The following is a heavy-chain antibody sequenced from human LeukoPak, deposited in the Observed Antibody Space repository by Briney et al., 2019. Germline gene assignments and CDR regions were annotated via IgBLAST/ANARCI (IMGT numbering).Heavy chain of an antibody. CDR2: IYTGVST. V-gene: IGHV3-53*01. Sequence: PGGSLRLSCAASGFTVSNNYMSWVRQAPGKGLEWVSVIYTGVSTYYADSVKGRFAISRDNSKNTLYLQMNSPRAEDTGVYYCARVRPHPIIDVWGKGTTVTVSS. CDR1: GFTVSNNY. CDR3: ARVRPHPIIDV. J-gene: IGHJ6*03. D-gene: IGHD6-6*01.